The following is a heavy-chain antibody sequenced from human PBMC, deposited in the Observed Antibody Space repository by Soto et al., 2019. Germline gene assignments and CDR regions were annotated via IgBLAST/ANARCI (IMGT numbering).Heavy chain of an antibody. V-gene: IGHV3-23*05. CDR3: AGGGGYSGSGSYPPDWYFDL. D-gene: IGHD3-10*01. CDR2: IDPSGNRI. J-gene: IGHJ2*01. Sequence: EVQLLESGGGLVQPGGSLRLSCTASGFTFSNSAMSWVRQAPGKGLEWVSSIDPSGNRIYQGDVAKGRFTISRDNSKNTLFLQKNSPRAEDTAVYYCAGGGGYSGSGSYPPDWYFDLWGRGTLVTVSS. CDR1: GFTFSNSA.